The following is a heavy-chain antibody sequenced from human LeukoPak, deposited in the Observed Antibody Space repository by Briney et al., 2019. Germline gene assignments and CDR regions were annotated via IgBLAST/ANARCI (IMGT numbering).Heavy chain of an antibody. CDR2: IDPRSGAT. D-gene: IGHD4-17*01. Sequence: ASVKVSCKASGNTFTAYYIHWVRRAPGQGLEWMGWIDPRSGATKCTQKFQGRVTMTRDTSITTVYLELNVLTFADMAVYYCETDKYGTLDYSGQGTLVTVSS. V-gene: IGHV1-2*02. CDR3: ETDKYGTLDY. CDR1: GNTFTAYY. J-gene: IGHJ4*02.